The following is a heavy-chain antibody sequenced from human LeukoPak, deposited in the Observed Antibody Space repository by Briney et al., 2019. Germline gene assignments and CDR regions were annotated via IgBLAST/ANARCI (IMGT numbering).Heavy chain of an antibody. V-gene: IGHV3-30*04. J-gene: IGHJ4*02. CDR1: GFIFSSYA. Sequence: GGSLRLSCAASGFIFSSYAMHWVRQAPGKGLEWVAFIRYHGSDKFYADSVKGRFTISRDNSKNTLYLQMNSLRPEDTSVYYCARSPTSWYFDYWGQGTLVTVSS. D-gene: IGHD2-2*01. CDR3: ARSPTSWYFDY. CDR2: IRYHGSDK.